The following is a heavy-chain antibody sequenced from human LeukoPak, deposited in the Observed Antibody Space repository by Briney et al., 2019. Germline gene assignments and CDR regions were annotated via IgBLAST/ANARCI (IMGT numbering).Heavy chain of an antibody. Sequence: SETLSLTCAVYGGSFSGYYWSWIRQPPGKGLEWIGEINHSGSTNYNPSLKSRVTISVDTSKNQFSLKLSSVTAADTAVYYRARGGSSSPFDYYYYYGMDVWGQGTTVTVSS. D-gene: IGHD6-6*01. CDR3: ARGGSSSPFDYYYYYGMDV. CDR1: GGSFSGYY. CDR2: INHSGST. J-gene: IGHJ6*02. V-gene: IGHV4-34*01.